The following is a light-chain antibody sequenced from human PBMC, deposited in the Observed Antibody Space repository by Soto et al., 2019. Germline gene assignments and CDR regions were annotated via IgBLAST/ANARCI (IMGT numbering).Light chain of an antibody. CDR3: QQYGSSPT. CDR1: QSVSSSY. Sequence: IGLPQSPGTLSLSPGERATLSCRASQSVSSSYLAWYQQKPGQAPRLLIYGASSRATGIPDRFSGSGSGTDFTLTISRLEPEDFAVYYCQQYGSSPTFGGGTKVAIK. V-gene: IGKV3-20*01. CDR2: GAS. J-gene: IGKJ4*01.